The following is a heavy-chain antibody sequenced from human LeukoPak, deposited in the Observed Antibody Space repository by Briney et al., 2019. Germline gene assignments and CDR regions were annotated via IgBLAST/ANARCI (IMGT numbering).Heavy chain of an antibody. CDR1: GFTFSSYE. CDR2: ISSSGSTI. J-gene: IGHJ4*02. Sequence: GGSLRLSCAASGFTFSSYEMNWVRQAPGKGLEWVSYISSSGSTIYYADSVEGRFTISRDNAKNSLYLQMNSLRAEDTAVYYCARDPGYYYDSSGYLDYWGQGTLVTVSS. CDR3: ARDPGYYYDSSGYLDY. D-gene: IGHD3-22*01. V-gene: IGHV3-48*03.